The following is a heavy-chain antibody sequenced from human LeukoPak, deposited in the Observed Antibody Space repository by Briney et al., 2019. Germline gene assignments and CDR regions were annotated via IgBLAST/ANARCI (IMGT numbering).Heavy chain of an antibody. CDR1: GGPLSSYY. CDR2: IHSSGKI. CDR3: GSDPDYDVLAAFDI. V-gene: IGHV4-59*01. D-gene: IGHD3-9*01. J-gene: IGHJ3*02. Sequence: SETLSLTCTVSGGPLSSYYWSWIRQPPGKGLEWIGDIHSSGKIRYNPSLKSRVTISLDTSKNQFSLKLISVTAADTALYYCGSDPDYDVLAAFDIWGQGPMATVSS.